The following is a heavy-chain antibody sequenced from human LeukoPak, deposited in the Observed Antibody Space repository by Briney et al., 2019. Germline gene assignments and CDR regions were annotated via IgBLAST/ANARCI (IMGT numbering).Heavy chain of an antibody. D-gene: IGHD3-22*01. CDR2: IIPIFGTG. J-gene: IGHJ4*02. V-gene: IGHV1-69*01. CDR1: GGTFSTSA. Sequence: SVKVSCKTSGGTFSTSAISWVRRAPGQGLEWRGRIIPIFGTGNYAQKFQGRVTITADEFTSTAYMELSSLTSEDTAVYYCARGLGDSSGYYFSDNWGQGTLVTVSS. CDR3: ARGLGDSSGYYFSDN.